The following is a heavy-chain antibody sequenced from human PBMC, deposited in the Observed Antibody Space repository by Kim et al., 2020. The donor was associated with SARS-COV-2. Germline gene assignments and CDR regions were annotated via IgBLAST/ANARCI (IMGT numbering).Heavy chain of an antibody. D-gene: IGHD3-22*01. J-gene: IGHJ6*02. CDR1: GFTFSSYA. Sequence: GGSLRLSCAASGFTFSSYAMSWVRQAPGKGLEWVSAISGSGGSTYYADSVKGRFTISRDNSKNTLYLQMNSLRAEDTAVYYCAKGRTYYCDSSGCVYYYYGMDVWGQGTTVTVSS. CDR2: ISGSGGST. CDR3: AKGRTYYCDSSGCVYYYYGMDV. V-gene: IGHV3-23*01.